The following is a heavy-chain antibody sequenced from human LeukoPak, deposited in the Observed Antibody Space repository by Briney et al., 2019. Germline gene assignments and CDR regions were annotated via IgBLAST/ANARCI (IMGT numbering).Heavy chain of an antibody. CDR3: AKDGWVRGASVDY. V-gene: IGHV3-23*01. Sequence: GGSLRLSCAASGFTFSSYAMSWVRQAPGKGLEWVSVVSNGGGTTYYADSVKGRFTISRDNSKNTLYLQMNSLRAEDTAVYYCAKDGWVRGASVDYWGQGTLVTVSS. CDR2: VSNGGGTT. D-gene: IGHD3-10*01. J-gene: IGHJ4*02. CDR1: GFTFSSYA.